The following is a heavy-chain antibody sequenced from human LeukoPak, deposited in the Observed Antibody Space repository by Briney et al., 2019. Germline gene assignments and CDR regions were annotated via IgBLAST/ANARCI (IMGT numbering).Heavy chain of an antibody. CDR2: IYNSGST. CDR3: ARDRRWLQLDY. D-gene: IGHD5-24*01. V-gene: IGHV4-61*02. CDR1: GGSISSGGYY. Sequence: SQTLSLTCTVSGGSISSGGYYWNWIRQPAGKGLEWMGRIYNSGSTNYNPSLKSRVTISTDMSKNQFSLKLSSVTAADTAVYYCARDRRWLQLDYWGQGTLVTVSS. J-gene: IGHJ4*02.